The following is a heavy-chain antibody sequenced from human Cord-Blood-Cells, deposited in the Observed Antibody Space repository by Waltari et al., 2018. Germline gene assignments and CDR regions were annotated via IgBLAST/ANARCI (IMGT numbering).Heavy chain of an antibody. D-gene: IGHD6-13*01. CDR3: ARTQQLVRYFDY. CDR1: GGSISSSSYY. V-gene: IGHV4-39*01. J-gene: IGHJ4*02. CDR2: IYYSGST. Sequence: QLQLQESRPGLVKPSETLSLTCTVSGGSISSSSYYWGWNRQPPGKGLEWIGSIYYSGSTYYNPSLKSRVTISVDTSKNQFSLKLSSVTAADTAVYYCARTQQLVRYFDYWGQGTLVTVSS.